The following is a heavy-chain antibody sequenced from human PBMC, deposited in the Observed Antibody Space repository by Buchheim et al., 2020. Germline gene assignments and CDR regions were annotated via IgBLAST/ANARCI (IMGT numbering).Heavy chain of an antibody. J-gene: IGHJ4*02. Sequence: QVQLVESGGGVVQPGRSLRLSCAASGFTFSSYGMHWVRQAPGKGLEWVAVIWYDGSNKYYADSVKGRFTISRDNSKNTLYLQMNSLRAEDTAVYYCAGDCTSSGWHYYFDYWGQGTL. D-gene: IGHD6-19*01. V-gene: IGHV3-33*01. CDR2: IWYDGSNK. CDR1: GFTFSSYG. CDR3: AGDCTSSGWHYYFDY.